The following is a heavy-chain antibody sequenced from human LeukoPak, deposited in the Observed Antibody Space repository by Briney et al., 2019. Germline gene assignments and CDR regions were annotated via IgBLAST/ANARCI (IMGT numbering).Heavy chain of an antibody. Sequence: PSETLSLTCTVSGGSISSYCWSWIRQPPGKGLEWIGYIYYSGSTNYNPSLKSRVTISVDTSKNQFPLKLSSVTAADTAVYYCARARGYYYMDVWGKGTTVTVSS. CDR3: ARARGYYYMDV. D-gene: IGHD3-10*01. CDR1: GGSISSYC. CDR2: IYYSGST. V-gene: IGHV4-59*01. J-gene: IGHJ6*03.